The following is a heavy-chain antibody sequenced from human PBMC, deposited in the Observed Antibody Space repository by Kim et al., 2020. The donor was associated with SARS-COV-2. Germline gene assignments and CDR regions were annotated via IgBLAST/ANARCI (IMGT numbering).Heavy chain of an antibody. CDR3: ATVIFYYDAGYFKN. D-gene: IGHD3-22*01. Sequence: ADSGRGSFIITREQSKNTLYLQMNSLRAEDTAVYYCATVIFYYDAGYFKNWGQGTLVTVSS. V-gene: IGHV3-30*01. J-gene: IGHJ1*01.